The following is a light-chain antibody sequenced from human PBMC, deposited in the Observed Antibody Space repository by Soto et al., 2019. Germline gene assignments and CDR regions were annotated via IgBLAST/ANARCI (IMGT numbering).Light chain of an antibody. J-gene: IGLJ3*02. V-gene: IGLV2-11*01. CDR3: SSYSSVTTLWV. CDR2: DVS. CDR1: SSDVGGYNY. Sequence: QSALTQPRSVSGSPGQSVTISCTGTSSDVGGYNYVSWYQQHPGKAPKLMIYDVSKRPSGVPDRFSGSKSGNTASLTVSGLQAEDEADYYCSSYSSVTTLWVFGGGTKVTVL.